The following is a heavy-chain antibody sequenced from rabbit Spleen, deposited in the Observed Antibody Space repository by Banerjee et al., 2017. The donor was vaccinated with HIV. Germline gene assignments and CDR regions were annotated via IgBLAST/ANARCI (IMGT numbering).Heavy chain of an antibody. CDR3: ARNYVNAFDP. CDR2: IDTNDGDT. V-gene: IGHV1S40*01. J-gene: IGHJ2*01. D-gene: IGHD1-1*01. CDR1: GFSFSSSDY. Sequence: EESGGDLVKPGASLTLTCTASGFSFSSSDYVCWVRQAPGKGLEWIACIDTNDGDTDYANWPKGRFTISKTSSTTVTLQMTSLTAADTATYFCARNYVNAFDPWGQGTLVTVS.